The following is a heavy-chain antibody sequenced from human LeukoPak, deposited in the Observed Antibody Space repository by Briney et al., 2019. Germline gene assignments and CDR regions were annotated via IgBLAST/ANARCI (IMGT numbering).Heavy chain of an antibody. CDR2: IWYDGSNK. D-gene: IGHD1-26*01. V-gene: IGHV3-33*01. CDR1: GFTFSSYG. Sequence: PGGSLRLSCAASGFTFSSYGMHWVRQAPGKGLEWVAVIWYDGSNKYYADSVKGRFTTSRDNSKNTLYLQMNSLRAEDTAVYYCARALSGSHFDYWGQGTLVTVSS. CDR3: ARALSGSHFDY. J-gene: IGHJ4*02.